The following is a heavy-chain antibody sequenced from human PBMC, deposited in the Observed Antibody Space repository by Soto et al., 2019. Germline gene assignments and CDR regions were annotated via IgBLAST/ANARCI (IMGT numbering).Heavy chain of an antibody. Sequence: PGGSLRLSCAASGFTFSNYAMTWVRQAPGKGLDWVAGLSISGGTTYYADSVKGRFTISRDNSKNTVYLQMNSLRAEDTAVYYCAKDRCGGGSCYNFDYWGQGTPVTVSS. D-gene: IGHD2-15*01. J-gene: IGHJ4*02. CDR1: GFTFSNYA. CDR3: AKDRCGGGSCYNFDY. CDR2: LSISGGTT. V-gene: IGHV3-23*01.